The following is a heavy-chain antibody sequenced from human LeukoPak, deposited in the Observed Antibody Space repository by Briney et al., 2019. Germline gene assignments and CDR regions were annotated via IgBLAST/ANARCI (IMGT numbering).Heavy chain of an antibody. Sequence: ASVKVSCKASGYTFTSYGISWVRQAPGQGLEWMGWISAYNGRTYYAQNLQGRVTMTTDTATSTAYMELRSLRSDDTAVYYCARECPYCSSTSYDYWGQGTLVTVSS. CDR3: ARECPYCSSTSYDY. V-gene: IGHV1-18*01. CDR1: GYTFTSYG. CDR2: ISAYNGRT. D-gene: IGHD2-2*01. J-gene: IGHJ4*02.